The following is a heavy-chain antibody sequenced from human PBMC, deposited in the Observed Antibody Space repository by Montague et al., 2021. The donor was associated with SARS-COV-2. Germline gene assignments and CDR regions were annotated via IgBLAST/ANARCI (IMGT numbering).Heavy chain of an antibody. J-gene: IGHJ5*02. CDR3: VRAFSNSFKWFDP. Sequence: LSLSLSASGFTFSAYWMHWVRQAPGQGLEWVARIRADGTTTNYADSVKGRFTISRDNAQDTVYLHMTTLTAEDTAVYYCVRAFSNSFKWFDPWGQGTLVTVSS. CDR1: GFTFSAYW. D-gene: IGHD6-13*01. CDR2: IRADGTTT. V-gene: IGHV3-74*01.